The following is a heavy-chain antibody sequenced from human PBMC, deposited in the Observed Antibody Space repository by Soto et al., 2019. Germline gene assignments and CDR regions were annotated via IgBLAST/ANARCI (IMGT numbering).Heavy chain of an antibody. D-gene: IGHD3-22*01. J-gene: IGHJ5*02. CDR1: GGSISSYY. CDR2: IYTSGST. V-gene: IGHV4-4*07. Sequence: PSETLSLTCTVSGGSISSYYWSWIRQPAGKGLEWIGRIYTSGSTNYNPSLKSRVTMSVDTSKIQFSMKLSSVTAADTAVDYCARDRSGGPKRPDPMIWYWFDPWGQGTLVTVSS. CDR3: ARDRSGGPKRPDPMIWYWFDP.